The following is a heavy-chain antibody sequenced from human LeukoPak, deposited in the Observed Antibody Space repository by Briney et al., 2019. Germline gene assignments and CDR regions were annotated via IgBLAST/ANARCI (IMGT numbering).Heavy chain of an antibody. CDR2: ISGSGGST. CDR1: GFTFSTSA. D-gene: IGHD3-22*01. Sequence: GGSLRPSCAASGFTFSTSAMSWVRQAPGKGLEWVSAISGSGGSTYYADSVKGRFTLSRDNTKNTLYLQMNSLRAEDTAVYYCAKHRYYDSSGYYSLHYWGQGTLVTVSS. V-gene: IGHV3-23*01. J-gene: IGHJ4*02. CDR3: AKHRYYDSSGYYSLHY.